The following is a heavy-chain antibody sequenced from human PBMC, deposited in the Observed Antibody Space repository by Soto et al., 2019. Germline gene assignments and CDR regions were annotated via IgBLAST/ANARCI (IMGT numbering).Heavy chain of an antibody. Sequence: QVHLVESGGGVVQPGTSLRLSCAASGFTFSGHGMHWVRQAPGKGLEWVAVIWYDGSNKYYADSVKGRSTISRDNSKNTLNLQLNSLRAEDTAVYFCAGARSRYDTDYFDYWGQGTLVTVSS. V-gene: IGHV3-33*01. CDR1: GFTFSGHG. J-gene: IGHJ4*02. D-gene: IGHD3-3*01. CDR2: IWYDGSNK. CDR3: AGARSRYDTDYFDY.